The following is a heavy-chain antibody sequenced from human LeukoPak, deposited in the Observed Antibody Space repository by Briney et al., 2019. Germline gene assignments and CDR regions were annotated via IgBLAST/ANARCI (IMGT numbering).Heavy chain of an antibody. Sequence: ASVKVSCKASGYTFTGYYMHWVRQAPGQGLEWMGWINPSGGSTSYAQKFQGRVTMTRDTSTSTVYMELSSLRSEDTAVYYCARDYLDCSGGSCYDYWGQGTLVTVSS. CDR2: INPSGGST. V-gene: IGHV1-46*01. CDR1: GYTFTGYY. J-gene: IGHJ4*02. CDR3: ARDYLDCSGGSCYDY. D-gene: IGHD2-15*01.